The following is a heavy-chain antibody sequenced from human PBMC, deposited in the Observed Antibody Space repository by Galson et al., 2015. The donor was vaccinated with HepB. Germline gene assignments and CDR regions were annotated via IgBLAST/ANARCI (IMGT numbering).Heavy chain of an antibody. V-gene: IGHV1-24*01. CDR3: HYYDSSGYGVVSDDY. CDR1: GYTLTELS. D-gene: IGHD3-22*01. Sequence: SCKVSGYTLTELSMHWVRQAPGKGLEWMGGFDPEDGETIYAQKFQGRVTMTEDTSTDTAYMELSSLRSEDTAVYYCHYYDSSGYGVVSDDYWGQGTLVTVSA. J-gene: IGHJ4*02. CDR2: FDPEDGET.